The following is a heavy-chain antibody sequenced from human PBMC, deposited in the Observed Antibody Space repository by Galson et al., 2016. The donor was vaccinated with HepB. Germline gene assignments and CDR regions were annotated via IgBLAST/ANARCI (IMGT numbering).Heavy chain of an antibody. D-gene: IGHD3-10*01. V-gene: IGHV3-23*01. J-gene: IGHJ5*01. Sequence: LRLSCAASGFTFNIYAMSCVRHSPGRRLELVSGIRGGGSSTYYAPSVRGRFTISRDNSKNTVYLQMNSLRAEDTGVYYCAKDGRRRWFEDLMSPVSWFDSWGQGTLVTVSS. CDR3: AKDGRRRWFEDLMSPVSWFDS. CDR1: GFTFNIYA. CDR2: IRGGGSST.